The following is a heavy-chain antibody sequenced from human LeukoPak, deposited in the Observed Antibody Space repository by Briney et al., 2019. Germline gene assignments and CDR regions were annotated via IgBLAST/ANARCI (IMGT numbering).Heavy chain of an antibody. CDR2: IYHSGST. D-gene: IGHD3-16*01. J-gene: IGHJ4*02. CDR3: ARGRTGESVWGSSRLDY. Sequence: SQTLSLTCAVSGGSISSGGYSWSWIRQPPGKGLEWIGYIYHSGSTYYNPSLKSRVTISVDRSKNQFSLKLSSVTAADTAVCYCARGRTGESVWGSSRLDYWGQGTLVTVSS. CDR1: GGSISSGGYS. V-gene: IGHV4-30-2*01.